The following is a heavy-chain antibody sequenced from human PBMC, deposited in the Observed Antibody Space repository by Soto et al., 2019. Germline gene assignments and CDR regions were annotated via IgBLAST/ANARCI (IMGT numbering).Heavy chain of an antibody. J-gene: IGHJ4*02. CDR2: INTDGSIT. Sequence: GGSLRLSCAASGLIFSNYKMHWVRQAPGKGLVWVSRINTDGSITDYADSVKGRFTVSRDNAKNTMYLQMNSLAADDTAVYYCARDTNGLQYWGQGTRVTVSS. V-gene: IGHV3-74*01. CDR3: ARDTNGLQY. D-gene: IGHD2-8*01. CDR1: GLIFSNYK.